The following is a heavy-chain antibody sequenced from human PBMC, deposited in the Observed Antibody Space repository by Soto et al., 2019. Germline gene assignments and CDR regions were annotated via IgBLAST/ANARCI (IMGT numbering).Heavy chain of an antibody. J-gene: IGHJ4*02. D-gene: IGHD5-12*01. Sequence: SETLSLTCAVSGYSISSSNCWVWIRQPPGKGLEWIGSIYYSGSTYYNPSLKSRVTISVDTSKNQFSLKLSSVTAADTAVYYCARWWLYFDYWGQGTLVTVSS. CDR1: GYSISSSNC. CDR3: ARWWLYFDY. V-gene: IGHV4-38-2*01. CDR2: IYYSGST.